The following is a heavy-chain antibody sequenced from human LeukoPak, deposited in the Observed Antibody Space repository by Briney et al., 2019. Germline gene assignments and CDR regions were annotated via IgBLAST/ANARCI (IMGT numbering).Heavy chain of an antibody. J-gene: IGHJ4*02. D-gene: IGHD3-22*01. CDR1: GFSFSSYA. V-gene: IGHV3-30*04. CDR3: ARAPGGYDTSGYYGC. CDR2: ISYDGSNK. Sequence: GGSLRLSCAASGFSFSSYAMHWVRQAPGKGLEWVAVISYDGSNKYYTDSVMGRFTISRDNSKNTLYLQMNSLRAEDTAVYYCARAPGGYDTSGYYGCWGQGTLVTVSS.